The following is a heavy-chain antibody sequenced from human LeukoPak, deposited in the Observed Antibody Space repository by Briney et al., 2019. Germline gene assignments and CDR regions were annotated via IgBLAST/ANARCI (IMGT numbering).Heavy chain of an antibody. CDR1: GGTFSSYA. J-gene: IGHJ6*02. Sequence: GASVKVSCKASGGTFSSYAISWVRQAPGQRLEWMGGFIPIFGTANYAQKFQGRVTITADESTSTAYMELSSLRSEDTAVYYCARASGQQLVRYYYYGMDVWGQGTTVTVSS. V-gene: IGHV1-69*13. CDR2: FIPIFGTA. CDR3: ARASGQQLVRYYYYGMDV. D-gene: IGHD6-13*01.